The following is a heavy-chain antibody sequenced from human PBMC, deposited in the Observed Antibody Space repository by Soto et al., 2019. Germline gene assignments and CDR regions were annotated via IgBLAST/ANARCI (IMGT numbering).Heavy chain of an antibody. Sequence: GASVKVSCKVSGYTLTELSMHWVRQAPGKGLEWMGGFDPEDGETIYAQNFQGRVTITADKSTSTAYMELSSLRSEDTAVYYCARALDKLRYFDWSIWGQGTMVTVS. J-gene: IGHJ3*02. CDR1: GYTLTELS. CDR3: ARALDKLRYFDWSI. V-gene: IGHV1-24*01. D-gene: IGHD3-9*01. CDR2: FDPEDGET.